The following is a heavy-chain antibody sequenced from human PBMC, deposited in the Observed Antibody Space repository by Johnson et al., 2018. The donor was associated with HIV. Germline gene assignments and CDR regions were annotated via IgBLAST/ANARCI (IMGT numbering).Heavy chain of an antibody. CDR2: INWNGGST. CDR3: ARDHMDQGHIISAFHM. V-gene: IGHV3-20*04. J-gene: IGHJ3*02. Sequence: VQLVESGGGVVRPGGSLRLSCAASGFTFDDFGMSWVRQSPGKGLEWVSGINWNGGSTGYADSVKGRFSISRDNAKNSLYLQMNSLRAQDTAVYYGARDHMDQGHIISAFHMWGQGTMVTVSS. CDR1: GFTFDDFG. D-gene: IGHD3-10*01.